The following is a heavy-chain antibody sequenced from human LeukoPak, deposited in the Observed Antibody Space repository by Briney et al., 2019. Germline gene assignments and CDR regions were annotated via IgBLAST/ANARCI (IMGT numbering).Heavy chain of an antibody. CDR2: IYYSGST. Sequence: SETLSLTCTVSGGSISSYYWSWIRQPPGKALEWIGYIYYSGSTNYNPSLKSRVTISVDTSKNQFSLRLSSVTAADTAVYYCARVTGYMIEDYFDYWGQGTLVTVSS. V-gene: IGHV4-59*01. CDR1: GGSISSYY. CDR3: ARVTGYMIEDYFDY. D-gene: IGHD3-22*01. J-gene: IGHJ4*02.